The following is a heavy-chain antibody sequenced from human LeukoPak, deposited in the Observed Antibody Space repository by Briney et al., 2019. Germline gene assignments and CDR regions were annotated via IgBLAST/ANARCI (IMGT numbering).Heavy chain of an antibody. D-gene: IGHD3-16*01. J-gene: IGHJ4*02. CDR2: INTNTGNP. Sequence: ASVKVSCKASGYTFSSYAMNWVRQAPGQGLEWMGWINTNTGNPTYAQGFTGRFVFSLDTSVSTAYLQISSLQADDTVVYYCARSKNDGDHLGVGFDYWGQGTLVTVSS. CDR1: GYTFSSYA. CDR3: ARSKNDGDHLGVGFDY. V-gene: IGHV7-4-1*02.